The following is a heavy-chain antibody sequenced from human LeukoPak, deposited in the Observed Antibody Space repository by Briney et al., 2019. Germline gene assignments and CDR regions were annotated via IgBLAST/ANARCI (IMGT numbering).Heavy chain of an antibody. V-gene: IGHV3-21*01. J-gene: IGHJ4*02. CDR1: GFTFSSYS. Sequence: GGSLRLSCAASGFTFSSYSMNWVRQAPGKGLEWVSPISSSSSYIYYADSVKGRFTISRDNAKNSLYLQMNSLRAEDTAVYYCAGGDYIAPAAESDYWGQGTLVTVSS. CDR2: ISSSSSYI. D-gene: IGHD2-2*01. CDR3: AGGDYIAPAAESDY.